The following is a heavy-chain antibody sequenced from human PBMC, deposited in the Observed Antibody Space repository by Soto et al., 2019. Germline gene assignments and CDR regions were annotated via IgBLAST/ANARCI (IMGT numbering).Heavy chain of an antibody. CDR2: IYHTGST. Sequence: PSXTLSLXXSVSGGSXXTVGHYWTWILQPPGKGLEWIGSIYHTGSTYYSKSLRSRLTMSVDTSKSQFSLRLSSVTAADTAVYYCSTPTGTLRSRNCDYWGQGSLVTVSS. CDR1: GGSXXTVGHY. J-gene: IGHJ4*02. D-gene: IGHD1-1*01. CDR3: STPTGTLRSRNCDY. V-gene: IGHV4-31*02.